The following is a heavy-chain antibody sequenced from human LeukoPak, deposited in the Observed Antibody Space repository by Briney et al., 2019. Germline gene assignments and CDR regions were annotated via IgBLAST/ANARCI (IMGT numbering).Heavy chain of an antibody. CDR3: ASGITMVRGPTHFDY. D-gene: IGHD3-10*01. CDR2: ISSSSSYR. J-gene: IGHJ4*02. CDR1: GFTFSSYS. Sequence: GGSLRLSCAASGFTFSSYSMYWVRQAPGKGLEWVSSISSSSSYRYYADSVKGRFTISRDNAKNSLYLQMNSLRAEDTAVYYCASGITMVRGPTHFDYWGQGTLVTVSS. V-gene: IGHV3-21*01.